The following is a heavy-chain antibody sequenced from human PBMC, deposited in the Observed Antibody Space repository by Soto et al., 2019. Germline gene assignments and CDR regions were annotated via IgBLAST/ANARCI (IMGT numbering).Heavy chain of an antibody. CDR2: ISRNSDNR. J-gene: IGHJ4*02. CDR3: ASRSSWFNFDN. V-gene: IGHV3-9*01. Sequence: EVQLVESGGGLGQPGRSLRLSCAASGFTFDNYAMHWVRQAPGKGLEWVSGISRNSDNRVYADSVKGRFTISRDNAENSLYLQMNSLRPEDTAFYYCASRSSWFNFDNWGQGTLVTVSS. D-gene: IGHD6-13*01. CDR1: GFTFDNYA.